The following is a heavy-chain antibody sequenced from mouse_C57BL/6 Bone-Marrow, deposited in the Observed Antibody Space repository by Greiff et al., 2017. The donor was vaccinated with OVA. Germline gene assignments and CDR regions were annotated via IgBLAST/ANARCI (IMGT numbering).Heavy chain of an antibody. Sequence: VQLQQSGAELVKPGASVKLSCTASCFNIKDYYMNWVKQRTEQGLERIGRIDPEDGETKYARKFQGKATLTAETYSNTSYLQLSSLTSEDTAVYYCARSSDGYHYVYAMDYWGQGTSVTVSS. CDR3: ARSSDGYHYVYAMDY. J-gene: IGHJ4*01. CDR1: CFNIKDYY. CDR2: IDPEDGET. V-gene: IGHV14-2*01. D-gene: IGHD2-3*01.